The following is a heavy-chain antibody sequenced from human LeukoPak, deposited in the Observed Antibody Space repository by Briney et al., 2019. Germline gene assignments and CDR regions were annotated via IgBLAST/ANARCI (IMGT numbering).Heavy chain of an antibody. V-gene: IGHV1-2*02. CDR2: IFPRNGDT. D-gene: IGHD5-18*01. J-gene: IGHJ4*02. CDR3: ARDGDSPMVDFDY. CDR1: GYTFTDFY. Sequence: GASAKVSCKTSGYTFTDFYFYWLRQAPGQGLEWVGWIFPRNGDTNYAQKFQDRVTLTRDTSISTAYMELSRLTSDDTAIYYCARDGDSPMVDFDYWGQGTLVTVSS.